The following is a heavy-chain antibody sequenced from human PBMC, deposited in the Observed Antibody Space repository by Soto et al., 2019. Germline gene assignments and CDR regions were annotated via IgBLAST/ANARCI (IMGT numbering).Heavy chain of an antibody. CDR1: GFTFSDYY. Sequence: QVQLVESGGGLVKPGGSLRLSCAASGFTFSDYYMSWIRQAPGKGLEWVSDISSSSSYTNYADSVKGRFTISRDNARNSLYLQLNSLRAEDTAVYYCASAGEALLWFGESRGNDYWGQGTLVTVSS. D-gene: IGHD3-10*01. CDR3: ASAGEALLWFGESRGNDY. CDR2: ISSSSSYT. J-gene: IGHJ4*02. V-gene: IGHV3-11*05.